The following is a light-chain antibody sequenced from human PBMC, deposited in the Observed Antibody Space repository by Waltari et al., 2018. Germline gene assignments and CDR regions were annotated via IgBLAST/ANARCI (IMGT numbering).Light chain of an antibody. CDR3: RQYYRSRT. V-gene: IGKV4-1*01. CDR2: WAS. Sequence: QSVFYRADNKDYLALYQSKHGQHPKLLLYWASTRESGVPDRFSASGSGTDFTLTINILHAEDVAVYDCRQYYRSRTCGQGTKVEIK. CDR1: QSVFYRADNKDY. J-gene: IGKJ1*01.